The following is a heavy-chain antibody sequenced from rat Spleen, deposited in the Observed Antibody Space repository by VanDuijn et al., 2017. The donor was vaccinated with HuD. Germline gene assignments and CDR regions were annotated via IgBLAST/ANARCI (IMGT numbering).Heavy chain of an antibody. CDR2: INPDGSNT. CDR3: AKVHNNYYNWFAY. J-gene: IGHJ3*01. D-gene: IGHD1-10*01. CDR1: GFTFSDYA. Sequence: EVQLVESGGGLIQPGRSLKLSCAASGFTFSDYAMAWVRQAPKKGLEWVATINPDGSNTYYPDTVKGRFTISRDNAKNTLYLQMDSLRSEDTATYYCAKVHNNYYNWFAYWGQGTLVTVSS. V-gene: IGHV5-17*01.